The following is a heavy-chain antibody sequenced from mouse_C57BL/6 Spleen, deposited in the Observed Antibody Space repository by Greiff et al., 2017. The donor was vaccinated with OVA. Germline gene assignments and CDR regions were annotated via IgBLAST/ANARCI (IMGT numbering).Heavy chain of an antibody. Sequence: VQLQQSGPELVKPGASVTIPCKASGYTFTDYNMDWVKQSHGKSLEWIGDINPNNGGTIYNQKFKGKDTLTVDKSSSPAYMELRRLTSEDTAVYYCARERCDYWGQGTTLTVSS. CDR2: INPNNGGT. J-gene: IGHJ2*01. CDR3: ARERCDY. V-gene: IGHV1-18*01. CDR1: GYTFTDYN.